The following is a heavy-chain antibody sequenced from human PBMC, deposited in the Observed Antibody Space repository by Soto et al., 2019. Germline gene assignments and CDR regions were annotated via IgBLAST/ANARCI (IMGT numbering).Heavy chain of an antibody. CDR1: SGSIDNVYW. V-gene: IGHV4-4*02. CDR3: ARVPYSSSWYGGFDY. J-gene: IGHJ4*02. Sequence: PSETLSLTCAVSSGSIDNVYWWSWVRQSPGKGLEWIGETSHDGGTNYNPSLEGRVTISVDKSKNQFSLKLSSVTAADTAVYYCARVPYSSSWYGGFDYWGQGTLVTVSS. CDR2: TSHDGGT. D-gene: IGHD6-13*01.